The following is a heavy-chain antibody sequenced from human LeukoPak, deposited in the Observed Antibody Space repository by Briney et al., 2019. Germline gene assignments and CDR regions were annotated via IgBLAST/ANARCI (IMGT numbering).Heavy chain of an antibody. Sequence: PGGSLRLSCAASGFTFSSYSMNWVRQAPGKGLEWVSYISSSSSTIYYADSVKGRFTISRDNAKNSLYLQMNSLRAEDTAVYYCARDSGGTDFDYWGQGTLVTVSS. V-gene: IGHV3-48*01. J-gene: IGHJ4*02. D-gene: IGHD2-15*01. CDR2: ISSSSSTI. CDR3: ARDSGGTDFDY. CDR1: GFTFSSYS.